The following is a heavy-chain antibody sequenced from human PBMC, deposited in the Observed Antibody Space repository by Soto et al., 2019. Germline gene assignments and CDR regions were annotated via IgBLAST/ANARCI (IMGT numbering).Heavy chain of an antibody. CDR2: IYYTGST. Sequence: PSDTLSLTCTVSGVSINNYYWTWLRQPAGKRLEWIGAIYYTGSTTYNPSLRIRVTFSVDTSQNQFSLSPTSVTAADMAVYVCAKVVSGGDLDFWGQGTPVTVSS. V-gene: IGHV4-59*07. CDR1: GVSINNYY. J-gene: IGHJ4*02. CDR3: AKVVSGGDLDF. D-gene: IGHD6-25*01.